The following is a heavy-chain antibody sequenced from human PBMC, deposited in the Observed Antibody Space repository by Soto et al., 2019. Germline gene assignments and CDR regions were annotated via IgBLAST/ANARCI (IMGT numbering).Heavy chain of an antibody. CDR2: IIPIFGTA. J-gene: IGHJ4*02. V-gene: IGHV1-69*13. D-gene: IGHD3-22*01. CDR3: ATSGNYYDSSGYQFFYFY. Sequence: SVKVSCKASGGTFSSYAISWVRQAPGQGLEWMGGIIPIFGTANYAQKFQGRVTITADESTSTAYMELSSLRSEDTAVYYCATSGNYYDSSGYQFFYFYWGQGTLVTVSS. CDR1: GGTFSSYA.